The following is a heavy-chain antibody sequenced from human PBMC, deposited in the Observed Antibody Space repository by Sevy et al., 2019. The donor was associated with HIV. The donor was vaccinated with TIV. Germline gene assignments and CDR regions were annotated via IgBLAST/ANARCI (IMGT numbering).Heavy chain of an antibody. D-gene: IGHD1-26*01. CDR2: ISSSSSYI. J-gene: IGHJ4*02. Sequence: GGSLRLSCAASGFSFSSYSMNWVRQAPGKGLEWASSISSSSSYIYYTDSVKGRFTISRDNAKNSLYLQMNSLRAEDTAVYYCARWEADRRWYFDYWGQRTLVTVSS. CDR1: GFSFSSYS. CDR3: ARWEADRRWYFDY. V-gene: IGHV3-21*01.